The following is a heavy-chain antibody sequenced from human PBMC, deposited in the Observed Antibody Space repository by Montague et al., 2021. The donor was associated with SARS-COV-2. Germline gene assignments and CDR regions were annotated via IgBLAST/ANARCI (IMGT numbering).Heavy chain of an antibody. V-gene: IGHV4-59*02. CDR1: GSSVSSYY. CDR3: ARENSVTTFGGPYYIDS. CDR2: INYSGST. J-gene: IGHJ4*02. Sequence: SETLSLTCIVSGSSVSSYYWSWIRQPPGKGLEWIGYINYSGSTNYNPSLKSRVTISVDTSKNQFSLKLSSVTAADTAVYYCARENSVTTFGGPYYIDSWGQGTLVTVSA. D-gene: IGHD4-17*01.